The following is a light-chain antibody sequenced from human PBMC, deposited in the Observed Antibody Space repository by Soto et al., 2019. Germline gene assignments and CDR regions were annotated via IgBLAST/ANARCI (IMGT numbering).Light chain of an antibody. CDR3: TLYTSSSTWV. CDR2: EVS. V-gene: IGLV2-18*01. Sequence: QSALTQPPSVSGSPGQSVTISCTGTSSDVGSYNRVSWYQQPPGTAPKLMIYEVSHRPSGVPDRFSGSKSGNTASLTISGLQAEDEADYYCTLYTSSSTWVFGGGTKLTVL. J-gene: IGLJ3*02. CDR1: SSDVGSYNR.